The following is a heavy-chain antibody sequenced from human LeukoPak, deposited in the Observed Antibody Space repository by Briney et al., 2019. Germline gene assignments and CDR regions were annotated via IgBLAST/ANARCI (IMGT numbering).Heavy chain of an antibody. CDR1: GFTFSSYA. D-gene: IGHD2-8*01. CDR3: AKDLRSHIVLMVYAIWEGVPDAFDI. V-gene: IGHV3-30-3*01. Sequence: PGGSLRLSCAASGFTFSSYAMHWVRQAPGKGLEWVAVISYDGSNKYYADSVKGRFTISRDNSKNTLYLQMNSLRAEDTAVYYCAKDLRSHIVLMVYAIWEGVPDAFDIWGQGTMVTVSS. CDR2: ISYDGSNK. J-gene: IGHJ3*02.